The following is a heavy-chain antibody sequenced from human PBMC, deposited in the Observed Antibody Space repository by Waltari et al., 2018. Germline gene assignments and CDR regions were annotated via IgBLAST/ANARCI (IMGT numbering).Heavy chain of an antibody. CDR2: LDPKPGDR. J-gene: IGHJ4*02. CDR3: VRDVNDDPRGDY. D-gene: IGHD1-1*01. CDR1: GYTFTAYF. V-gene: IGHV1-2*02. Sequence: QVQLVQSGTEVTKPGASVEVSCQAFGYTFTAYFLHWVRQAPGQGLEWMGWLDPKPGDRNSAPRLQGRVTMTRDTSINTAYLKVTSLKSDDTDVYYCVRDVNDDPRGDYWGQGTLVTVSS.